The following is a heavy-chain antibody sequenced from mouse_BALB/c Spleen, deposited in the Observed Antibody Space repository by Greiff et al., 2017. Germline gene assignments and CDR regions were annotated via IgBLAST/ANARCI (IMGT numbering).Heavy chain of an antibody. Sequence: VHVKQSGAELVKPGASVKLSCTASGFNIKDTYMHWVKQRPEQGLEWIGRIDPANGNTKYDPKFQGKATITADTSSNTAYLQLSSLTSEDTAVYYCARGDYGSRYAMDYWGQGTSVTVSS. CDR1: GFNIKDTY. D-gene: IGHD1-1*01. J-gene: IGHJ4*01. CDR2: IDPANGNT. CDR3: ARGDYGSRYAMDY. V-gene: IGHV14-3*02.